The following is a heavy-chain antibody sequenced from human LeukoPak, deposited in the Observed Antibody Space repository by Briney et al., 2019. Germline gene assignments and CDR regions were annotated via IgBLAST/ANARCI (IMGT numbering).Heavy chain of an antibody. V-gene: IGHV4-38-2*02. CDR1: GYSISSGYY. CDR2: IYHSGSA. J-gene: IGHJ3*02. D-gene: IGHD3-3*01. Sequence: PSETLSLTCTVSGYSISSGYYWGWIRQPPGKGQGWIGSIYHSGSAYYNPSLKSRVTISVDTSKNQFSLKLSSVTAADTAVYYCARSLRFLEWPSDAFDIWGQGTMVTVSS. CDR3: ARSLRFLEWPSDAFDI.